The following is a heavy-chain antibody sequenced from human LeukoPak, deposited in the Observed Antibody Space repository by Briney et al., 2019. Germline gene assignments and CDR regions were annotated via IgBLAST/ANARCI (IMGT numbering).Heavy chain of an antibody. J-gene: IGHJ5*02. Sequence: SSETLSLTCAVYGGSFSGYYRSWIRQPPGKGLEWIGEINHNGSTNYNPSLKSRVTISVDTSKNQFSLKLSSVTAADTAVYYCARGFEGTSYSNWFDPWGQGTLVTVSS. V-gene: IGHV4-34*01. CDR2: INHNGST. CDR3: ARGFEGTSYSNWFDP. CDR1: GGSFSGYY. D-gene: IGHD2-2*01.